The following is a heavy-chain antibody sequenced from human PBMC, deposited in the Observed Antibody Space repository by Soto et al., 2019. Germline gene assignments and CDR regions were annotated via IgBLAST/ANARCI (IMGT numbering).Heavy chain of an antibody. CDR3: ARRTGTTGTTSASYYYYGMDV. Sequence: QVQLVQSGAEVKKPGSSVKVSCKASGGTFSSYAISWVRQAPGQGLEWMGGIIPIFGTENYAQKFQGRVTITADEYTSTAYMELSSLRSEDTAVYYCARRTGTTGTTSASYYYYGMDVWGQGTTVTVSS. V-gene: IGHV1-69*01. CDR1: GGTFSSYA. J-gene: IGHJ6*02. D-gene: IGHD1-1*01. CDR2: IIPIFGTE.